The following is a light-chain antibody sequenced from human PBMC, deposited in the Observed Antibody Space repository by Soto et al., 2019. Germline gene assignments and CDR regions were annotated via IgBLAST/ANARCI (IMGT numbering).Light chain of an antibody. CDR2: GTS. V-gene: IGKV3-20*01. J-gene: IGKJ1*01. CDR1: QSVSSHF. Sequence: EIVLTQSPGTLSLSPGDRATLSCRASQSVSSHFLAWYQQKPGQAPRLLIHGTSSRATGIPDRFSGSGSGKDFTLTISSLEPEDFAVYYCPHFGRSRRTFGQGNKVDIX. CDR3: PHFGRSRRT.